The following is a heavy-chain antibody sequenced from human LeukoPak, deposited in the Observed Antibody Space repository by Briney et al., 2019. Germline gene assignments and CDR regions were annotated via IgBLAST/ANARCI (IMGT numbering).Heavy chain of an antibody. CDR3: AKDAGVDIVVAPAHGMDV. J-gene: IGHJ6*02. Sequence: GGSLRLSCAASGFTFSDYAMSWVRQAPGKGLEWVSGISGSGGSTYYADSVKGRFTISRDYSKNTLYLQMNSLRAEDTAVYYCAKDAGVDIVVAPAHGMDVWGQGTTVTVSS. V-gene: IGHV3-23*01. D-gene: IGHD2-2*01. CDR1: GFTFSDYA. CDR2: ISGSGGST.